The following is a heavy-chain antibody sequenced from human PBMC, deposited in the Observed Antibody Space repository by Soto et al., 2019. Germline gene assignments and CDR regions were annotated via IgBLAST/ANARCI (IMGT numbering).Heavy chain of an antibody. CDR2: ISAYNGNT. CDR3: AREVRLFHGNYYYYYGIDF. Sequence: ASVKVSCKASGYTFTSYGISWVRQAPGQGLEWMGWISAYNGNTNYAQKLQGRVTMTTDTSTSTAYMELRSLRSDDTAVYYCAREVRLFHGNYYYYYGIDFWGPGITVTVFS. J-gene: IGHJ6*02. CDR1: GYTFTSYG. V-gene: IGHV1-18*01. D-gene: IGHD3-22*01.